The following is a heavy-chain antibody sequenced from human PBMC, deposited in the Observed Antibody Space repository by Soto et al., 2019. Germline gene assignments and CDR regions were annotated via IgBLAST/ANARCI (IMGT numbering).Heavy chain of an antibody. CDR3: ARFFGWGCSSTSCYHQRSVYYYYMDV. Sequence: ASVKVSCKASGYTFTSYDINWVRQATGQGLEWMGWMNPNSGNTGYAQKFQGRVTMTRNTSISTAYMELSSLRSEDTAVYYCARFFGWGCSSTSCYHQRSVYYYYMDVWGKGTTVTVSS. CDR1: GYTFTSYD. V-gene: IGHV1-8*01. J-gene: IGHJ6*03. D-gene: IGHD2-2*01. CDR2: MNPNSGNT.